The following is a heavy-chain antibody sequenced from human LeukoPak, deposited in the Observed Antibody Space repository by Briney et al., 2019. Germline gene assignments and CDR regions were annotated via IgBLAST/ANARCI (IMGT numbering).Heavy chain of an antibody. CDR1: GGSISSGGYY. D-gene: IGHD1-26*01. V-gene: IGHV4-31*03. J-gene: IGHJ4*02. Sequence: PSQTLSLTCTVSGGSISSGGYYWSWIRQHPGKGLEWIGYIYYSGSTYYNPSLKSRVTISVDTSKNQFSLKLSSVTAADTAVYYCAKDSRYSGSSLDYWGQGTLVTVSS. CDR2: IYYSGST. CDR3: AKDSRYSGSSLDY.